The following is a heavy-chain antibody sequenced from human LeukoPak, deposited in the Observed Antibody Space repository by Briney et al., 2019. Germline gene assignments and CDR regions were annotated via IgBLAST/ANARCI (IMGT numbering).Heavy chain of an antibody. CDR3: ARAPYDFWSGYYSDY. CDR1: GFTFDDYA. Sequence: GRSLRLSCAASGFTFDDYAMHWVRQAPGKGLEWVSGISWNSGSIGYADSVKGRFTISRDNSKNTLYLQMNSLRAEDTAVYYCARAPYDFWSGYYSDYWGQGTLVTVSS. V-gene: IGHV3-9*01. D-gene: IGHD3-3*01. CDR2: ISWNSGSI. J-gene: IGHJ4*02.